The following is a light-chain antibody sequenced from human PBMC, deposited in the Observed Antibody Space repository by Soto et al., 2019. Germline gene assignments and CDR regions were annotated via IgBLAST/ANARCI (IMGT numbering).Light chain of an antibody. Sequence: EIVLTQSPATLSLSPGERATLSCRASQSVSRYLAWYQQKPGQAPRLLIYDASNRATGIPARFSGSGSGTDFTLTISSLELEDFAVYDCQQRSNWPPMYTLGQGTKLEMK. V-gene: IGKV3-11*01. CDR1: QSVSRY. CDR2: DAS. J-gene: IGKJ2*01. CDR3: QQRSNWPPMYT.